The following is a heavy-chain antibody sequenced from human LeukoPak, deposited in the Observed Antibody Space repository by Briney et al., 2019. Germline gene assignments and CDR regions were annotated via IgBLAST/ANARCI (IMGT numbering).Heavy chain of an antibody. CDR2: ISYDGSNK. CDR1: GFTFSSYG. J-gene: IGHJ4*02. V-gene: IGHV3-30*18. D-gene: IGHD2-21*02. CDR3: AKDGVVTATLYYFDY. Sequence: GRSLRLSCAAPGFTFSSYGMHWVRQAPGKGLEWVAVISYDGSNKYYADSVKGRFTISRDNSKNTLYLQMNSLRAEDTAVYYCAKDGVVTATLYYFDYWGQGTLVTVSS.